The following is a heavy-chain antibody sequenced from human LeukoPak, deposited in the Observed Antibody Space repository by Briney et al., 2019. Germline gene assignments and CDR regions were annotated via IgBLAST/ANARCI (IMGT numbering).Heavy chain of an antibody. CDR2: INHRGST. V-gene: IGHV4-34*01. J-gene: IGHJ4*02. D-gene: IGHD3-16*02. CDR1: GGAFSGYY. Sequence: PSETLSLTCVVYGGAFSGYYWSWIRQPPGKGLEWIGEINHRGSTNYNPSLKSRVSISVDTSKNQFSLKLSSVTAADTAVYYCATELYDYVWGSYRQYYFDYWGQGTLVTVSS. CDR3: ATELYDYVWGSYRQYYFDY.